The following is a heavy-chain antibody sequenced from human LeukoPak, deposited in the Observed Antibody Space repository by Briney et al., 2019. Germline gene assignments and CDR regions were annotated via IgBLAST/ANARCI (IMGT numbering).Heavy chain of an antibody. CDR1: GYTFTGYY. CDR3: VRADNGGNWFDP. CDR2: INTGNGNA. D-gene: IGHD4-23*01. V-gene: IGHV1-3*04. Sequence: GASVKVSCKASGYTFTGYYMHWVRQAPGQRLEWMGWINTGNGNAKYSQKFQGRVTITRDTSASTAYMELSSLKSEDTGVYFCVRADNGGNWFDPWGQGTLVTVSS. J-gene: IGHJ5*02.